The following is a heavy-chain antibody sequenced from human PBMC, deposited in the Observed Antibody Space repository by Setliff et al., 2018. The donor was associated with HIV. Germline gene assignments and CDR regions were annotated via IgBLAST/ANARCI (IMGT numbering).Heavy chain of an antibody. CDR3: ARDPGSSYSSSSFFFDY. Sequence: PSETLSLTCAVSGGSISSSNWWSWVRQPPGKGLEWIGEIYHSGSTNYNPSLKSRVTISVDKSKNQFSLKLSSVTAADTAVYYCARDPGSSYSSSSFFFDYWGQGTLVTVSS. CDR1: GGSISSSNW. J-gene: IGHJ4*02. V-gene: IGHV4-4*02. D-gene: IGHD6-6*01. CDR2: IYHSGST.